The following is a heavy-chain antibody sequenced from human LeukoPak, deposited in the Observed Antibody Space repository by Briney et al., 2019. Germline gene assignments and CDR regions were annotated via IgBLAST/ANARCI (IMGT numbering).Heavy chain of an antibody. CDR1: GFTFSSYW. D-gene: IGHD4-17*01. V-gene: IGHV3-7*01. CDR3: AGAIYGDYAFFDY. CDR2: IKQDGSEK. Sequence: GGSLRLSCAASGFTFSSYWMSWVRQAPGKGLEWVANIKQDGSEKYYVDSVKGRFTISRDNAKNSLYLQMNSLRAEDTAVYYCAGAIYGDYAFFDYWGQGTLVTVSS. J-gene: IGHJ4*02.